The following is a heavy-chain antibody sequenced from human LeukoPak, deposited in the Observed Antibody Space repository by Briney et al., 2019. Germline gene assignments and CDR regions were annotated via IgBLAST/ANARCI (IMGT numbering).Heavy chain of an antibody. Sequence: SETLSLTCSVSGGSISSFYCNWMRQPAGKGLEWIGRIYTSGTTTYNPSLKSRVTMSVDTSKNQFSLKLSSVTAADTAVYYCARWGQENYYYYYMDVWGKGTTVTVSS. CDR1: GGSISSFY. CDR2: IYTSGTT. CDR3: ARWGQENYYYYYMDV. J-gene: IGHJ6*03. V-gene: IGHV4-4*07. D-gene: IGHD3-16*01.